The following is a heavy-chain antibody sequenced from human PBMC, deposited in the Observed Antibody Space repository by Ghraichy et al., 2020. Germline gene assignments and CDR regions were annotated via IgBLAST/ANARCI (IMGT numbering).Heavy chain of an antibody. CDR3: ARHGGEWFKTNIYFWFDP. Sequence: SETLSLTCTVSGGSISSSSYYWGWIRQPPGKGLEWIGSIYYSGSTYYNPSLKSRVTISVDTSKNQFSLKLSSVTAADTAVYYCARHGGEWFKTNIYFWFDPWGQGTLVTVSS. V-gene: IGHV4-39*01. CDR1: GGSISSSSYY. D-gene: IGHD3-3*01. CDR2: IYYSGST. J-gene: IGHJ5*02.